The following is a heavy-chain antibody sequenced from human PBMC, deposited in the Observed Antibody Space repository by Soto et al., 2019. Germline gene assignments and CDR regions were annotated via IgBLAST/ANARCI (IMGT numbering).Heavy chain of an antibody. CDR3: TTDHLYFDH. CDR2: IKSENDGGTT. Sequence: PGGSLRLSCAASGFTFSNAWMSWVRQAPGKGLEWVGRIKSENDGGTTDFPAPVKGRFTISRDDSQNTLYLHMNSLKTEDTAVYYCTTDHLYFDHWGQGTLVTVSS. V-gene: IGHV3-15*01. J-gene: IGHJ4*02. CDR1: GFTFSNAW.